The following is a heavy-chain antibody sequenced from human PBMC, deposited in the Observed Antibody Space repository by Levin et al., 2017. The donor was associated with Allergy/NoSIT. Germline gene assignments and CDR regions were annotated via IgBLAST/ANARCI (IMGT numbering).Heavy chain of an antibody. CDR1: EFTFSRYP. D-gene: IGHD1-26*01. Sequence: GGSLRLSCAASEFTFSRYPMHWVRQAPGKGLEWLAVMSNDGNFKSYADSVKGRFTISRDNSKDTLYLQMNSLRPEDTAVYYCARGAGSHPWAVFDDWGQGALVTVSS. J-gene: IGHJ4*02. CDR2: MSNDGNFK. CDR3: ARGAGSHPWAVFDD. V-gene: IGHV3-30*04.